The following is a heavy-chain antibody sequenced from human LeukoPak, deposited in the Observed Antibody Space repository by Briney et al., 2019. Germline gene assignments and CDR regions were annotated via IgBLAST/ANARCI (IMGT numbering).Heavy chain of an antibody. CDR2: ISSSSSYI. V-gene: IGHV3-21*01. CDR1: GFTFSSYS. Sequence: GGSLRLSCAASGFTFSSYSMNWVRQAPGKGLEWVSSISSSSSYIYYADSVKGRFTISRDNAKNSLYLQMNSLRAEDTAVYYCARDTGIASAEEEDAFDIWGQGTMVTVSS. D-gene: IGHD6-13*01. CDR3: ARDTGIASAEEEDAFDI. J-gene: IGHJ3*02.